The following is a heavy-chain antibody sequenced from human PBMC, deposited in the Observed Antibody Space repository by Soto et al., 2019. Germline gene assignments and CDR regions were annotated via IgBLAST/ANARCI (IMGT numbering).Heavy chain of an antibody. CDR1: GFTFSNYG. D-gene: IGHD4-4*01. V-gene: IGHV3-33*01. J-gene: IGHJ4*01. Sequence: QVQLVESGGGVVQPGRSLRLSCAASGFTFSNYGMHWVRQAPGKGLEWVAAIWYDGSNKYYADSVKGRFTISRDNSKNTLYVQMNSLRAEDTAVYYCARESSNYVSDYWGHGTLFTVSS. CDR2: IWYDGSNK. CDR3: ARESSNYVSDY.